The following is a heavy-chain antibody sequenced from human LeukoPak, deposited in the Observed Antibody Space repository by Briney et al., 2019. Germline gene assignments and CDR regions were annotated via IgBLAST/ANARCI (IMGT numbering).Heavy chain of an antibody. CDR2: IHHSGST. J-gene: IGHJ4*02. Sequence: SGTLSLTCAVSGDSISSNNWWSWVRQPPGKGLEWIGEIHHSGSTNYNPSLKSRVTISVDKSKNQFSLKLSSVTAADTAVYYCARTSNYWSPYFDYWGQGALVTVSS. D-gene: IGHD1-1*01. CDR1: GDSISSNNW. CDR3: ARTSNYWSPYFDY. V-gene: IGHV4-4*02.